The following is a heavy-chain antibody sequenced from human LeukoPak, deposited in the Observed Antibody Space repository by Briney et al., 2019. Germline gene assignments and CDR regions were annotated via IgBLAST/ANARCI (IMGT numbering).Heavy chain of an antibody. V-gene: IGHV3-23*01. D-gene: IGHD2-21*02. CDR2: IDGSGSLT. Sequence: GGSLRLSCGASGFTFSRYAMNWVRQPPGKGLEWVSGIDGSGSLTFYADSVKGRFTISRDNSENRLYLQMNSLRAEDTAVYYCGRVSTVTANFDYWGQGSLVTVSS. CDR3: GRVSTVTANFDY. J-gene: IGHJ4*02. CDR1: GFTFSRYA.